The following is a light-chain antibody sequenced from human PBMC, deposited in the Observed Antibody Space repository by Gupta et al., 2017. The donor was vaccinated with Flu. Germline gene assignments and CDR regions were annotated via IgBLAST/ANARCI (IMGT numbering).Light chain of an antibody. CDR1: NIGTRS. Sequence: VATGQTAKIPCGEDNIGTRSVHWYQQKSGQAPELVLYDNSDRPSGIPERFSGSNSGNTATLTISRVEAGDEADYHCQVWQTSSDYWRVFGGGTKLTVL. CDR2: DNS. J-gene: IGLJ3*02. CDR3: QVWQTSSDYWRV. V-gene: IGLV3-21*02.